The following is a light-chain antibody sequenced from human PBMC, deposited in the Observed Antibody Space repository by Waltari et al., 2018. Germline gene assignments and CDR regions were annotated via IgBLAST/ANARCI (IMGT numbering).Light chain of an antibody. CDR3: NSYTGSSSWV. J-gene: IGLJ3*02. V-gene: IGLV2-14*03. CDR2: DVF. Sequence: QSALTQLASASGSPGHLSTHSCSGTSSDVGFYYYVSWYQQYPGQAPKLIIYDVFQRPSGVSNRFSGSKSGNTASLTISGLQTEDEGDYYCNSYTGSSSWVFGGGTKLTVL. CDR1: SSDVGFYYY.